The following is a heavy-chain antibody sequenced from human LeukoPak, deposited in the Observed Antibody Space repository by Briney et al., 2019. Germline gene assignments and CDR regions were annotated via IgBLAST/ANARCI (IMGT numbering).Heavy chain of an antibody. D-gene: IGHD5-12*01. CDR2: INPSGGNT. J-gene: IGHJ4*02. Sequence: ASVKVSCKASGYTFTSYYMHWVRQAPGQGLEWMGIINPSGGNTSYAQKFQGRVTMTRDTSTSTVYMELSSLRTEDTAVYYCAREMKSTDIVATIDRGFDYWGQGTLVTVSS. CDR1: GYTFTSYY. CDR3: AREMKSTDIVATIDRGFDY. V-gene: IGHV1-46*01.